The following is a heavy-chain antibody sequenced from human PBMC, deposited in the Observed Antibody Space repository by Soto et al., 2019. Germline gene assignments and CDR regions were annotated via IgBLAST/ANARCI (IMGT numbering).Heavy chain of an antibody. J-gene: IGHJ4*02. CDR2: MNPNSGNT. CDR3: ARGRATYYDFWSGYERPFDY. Sequence: QVQLVQSGAEVKKPGASVKVSCKASGYTFTSYDINWVRQATGQGLEWMGWMNPNSGNTGYAQKFQGRVTMTRNTSISTAYMELSSLRSEGTAVYYCARGRATYYDFWSGYERPFDYWGQGTLVTVSS. D-gene: IGHD3-3*01. V-gene: IGHV1-8*01. CDR1: GYTFTSYD.